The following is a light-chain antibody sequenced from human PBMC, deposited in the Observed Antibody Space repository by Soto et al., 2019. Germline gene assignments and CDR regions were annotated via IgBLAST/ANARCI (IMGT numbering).Light chain of an antibody. Sequence: EIVLTQSPATLSLSPGERATLSCRASQSVSNYLDWFQQKPGQAPRLLIYAAFNRATGIPTRFSGSGSGTDFTLTISSLEPEDFAVYYCQQRREWPRTFGQGTKVDIK. CDR1: QSVSNY. V-gene: IGKV3-11*01. CDR3: QQRREWPRT. CDR2: AAF. J-gene: IGKJ1*01.